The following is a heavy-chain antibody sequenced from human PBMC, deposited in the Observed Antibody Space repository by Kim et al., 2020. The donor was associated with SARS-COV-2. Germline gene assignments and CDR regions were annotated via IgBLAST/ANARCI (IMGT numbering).Heavy chain of an antibody. CDR2: ISSSSSYI. Sequence: GGSLRLSCAASGFTFSSYSMNWVRQAPGKGLEWVSSISSSSSYIYYADSVKGRFTISRDNAKNSLYLQMNSLRAEDTAVYYCARDILQNTMVRGVIGAFDIWGQGTMVTVSS. CDR3: ARDILQNTMVRGVIGAFDI. V-gene: IGHV3-21*01. D-gene: IGHD3-10*01. J-gene: IGHJ3*02. CDR1: GFTFSSYS.